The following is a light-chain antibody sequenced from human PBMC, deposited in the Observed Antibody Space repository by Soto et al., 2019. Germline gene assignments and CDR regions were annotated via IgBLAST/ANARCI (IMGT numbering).Light chain of an antibody. CDR1: QGVSSY. J-gene: IGKJ5*01. CDR2: DAS. V-gene: IGKV3-11*01. Sequence: EIVLTQSPATLSLSPGERATLSCRASQGVSSYLAWHQQKPGQAPRLLIYDASNRATGIPARFSGSGSGTDFTLTISSLEPEDFAVYYCQQRSSWPIPFGQGTRLEIK. CDR3: QQRSSWPIP.